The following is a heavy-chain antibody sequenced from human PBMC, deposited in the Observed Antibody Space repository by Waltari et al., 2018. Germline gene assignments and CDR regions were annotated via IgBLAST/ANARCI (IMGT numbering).Heavy chain of an antibody. D-gene: IGHD1-26*01. CDR2: IYSGGST. J-gene: IGHJ4*02. Sequence: EVQLVESGGGLVQPGGSLRLSCAASGFTVSSNYMSWVSQAPGKGVGWVSVIYSGGSTYYADSVKGRFTISRDNSKNTLYLQMNSLRAEDTAVYYCARDSHSGSYGEFDYWGQGTLVTVSS. V-gene: IGHV3-66*02. CDR1: GFTVSSNY. CDR3: ARDSHSGSYGEFDY.